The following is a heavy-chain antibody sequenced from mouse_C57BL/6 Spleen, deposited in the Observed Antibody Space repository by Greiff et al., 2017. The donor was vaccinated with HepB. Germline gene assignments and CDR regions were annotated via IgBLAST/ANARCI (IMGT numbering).Heavy chain of an antibody. CDR3: ARRDYGNPFAY. D-gene: IGHD2-1*01. J-gene: IGHJ3*01. CDR2: IDPNSGGT. CDR1: GYTFTSYW. V-gene: IGHV1-72*01. Sequence: QVQLQQPGAELVKPGASVKLSCNASGYTFTSYWMHWVKQRPGRGLEWIGRIDPNSGGTKYNEKFKSKATLTVDKPSSTAYMQLSSLTSEDSAVYYCARRDYGNPFAYWGQGTLVTVSA.